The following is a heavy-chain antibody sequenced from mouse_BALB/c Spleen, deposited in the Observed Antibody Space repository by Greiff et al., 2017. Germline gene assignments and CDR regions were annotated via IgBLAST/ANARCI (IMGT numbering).Heavy chain of an antibody. CDR1: GYNFTSYW. V-gene: IGHV1-55*01. CDR2: IYPGSGST. CDR3: AINWAY. Sequence: VQLQQPGAELVKPGTSVKLSCKASGYNFTSYWINWVKLRPGQGLEWIGDIYPGSGSTNYNEKFKSKASLTVDTSSSTAYMQLSSLASEDSALYYCAINWAYWGQGTLVTVSA. J-gene: IGHJ3*01. D-gene: IGHD4-1*01.